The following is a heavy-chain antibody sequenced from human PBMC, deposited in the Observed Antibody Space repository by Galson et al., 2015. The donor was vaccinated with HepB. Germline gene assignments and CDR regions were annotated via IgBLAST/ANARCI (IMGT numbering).Heavy chain of an antibody. V-gene: IGHV1-69*04. D-gene: IGHD1-26*01. Sequence: SVKVSCKASGGTFSSYSISWVRQAPGQGLEWMGRIIPILGRANYAQKFQARVTITADKSTNTSYMEVSSLRSEDTAVCYCARDGWSGNYFDGAFDMWGQGPMVTVSS. J-gene: IGHJ3*02. CDR2: IIPILGRA. CDR1: GGTFSSYS. CDR3: ARDGWSGNYFDGAFDM.